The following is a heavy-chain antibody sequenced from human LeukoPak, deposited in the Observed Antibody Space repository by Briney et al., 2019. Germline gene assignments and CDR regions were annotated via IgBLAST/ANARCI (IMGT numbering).Heavy chain of an antibody. CDR3: ARHLWFGELYWDY. D-gene: IGHD3-10*01. Sequence: GGSLRLSCAVSGFSFDTYWMTWVRQAPGKGLEWVANIKQDGSEKYYVDSVKGRFTISRDNAKNSLYLQMNSLRAEDTAVYYCARHLWFGELYWDYWGQGTLVTVSS. CDR2: IKQDGSEK. J-gene: IGHJ4*02. CDR1: GFSFDTYW. V-gene: IGHV3-7*01.